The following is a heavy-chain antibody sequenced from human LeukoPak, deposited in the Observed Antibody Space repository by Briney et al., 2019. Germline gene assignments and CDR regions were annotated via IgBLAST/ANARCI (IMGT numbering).Heavy chain of an antibody. CDR1: GFTFSSYA. Sequence: PGGSLRLSCAASGFTFSSYAMHWVRQAPGKGLEWVAVISYDGSNKYYADSVKGRFTISRDNSKNTLYLQMNSLRAEDTAVYYCARSTNLLEAGTYYGMDVWGQGTRSPSP. J-gene: IGHJ6*02. CDR3: ARSTNLLEAGTYYGMDV. CDR2: ISYDGSNK. D-gene: IGHD6-19*01. V-gene: IGHV3-30*04.